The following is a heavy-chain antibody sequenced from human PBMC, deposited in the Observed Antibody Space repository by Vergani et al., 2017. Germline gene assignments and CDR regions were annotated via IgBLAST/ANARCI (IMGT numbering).Heavy chain of an antibody. CDR3: TTEPRTTVTPLDY. CDR2: IKSKTDGGTT. D-gene: IGHD4-11*01. CDR1: GFTFSNAW. Sequence: EVQLVESGGGLVKPGGSLRLSCAASGFTFSNAWMSWVRQAPGKGLEWVGRIKSKTDGGTTDYAAPVKGRFTISRDDSKNTLYLQMNSLKTEDTAVYYCTTEPRTTVTPLDYWGQGTLVTVSS. J-gene: IGHJ4*02. V-gene: IGHV3-15*01.